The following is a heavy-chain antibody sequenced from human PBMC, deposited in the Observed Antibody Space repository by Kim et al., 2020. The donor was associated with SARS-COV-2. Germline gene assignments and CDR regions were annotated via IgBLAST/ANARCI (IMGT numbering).Heavy chain of an antibody. J-gene: IGHJ6*03. V-gene: IGHV1-8*01. D-gene: IGHD3-3*01. CDR3: ARGLDFGVVISRYYYYYYMDV. CDR2: MNPNSGNT. Sequence: ASVKVSCKASGYTFTSYDINWVRQATGQGLEWMVWMNPNSGNTGYAQKFQGRVTMTRNTSISTAYMELSSLRSEDTAVYYCARGLDFGVVISRYYYYYYMDVWGKGTTVTVSS. CDR1: GYTFTSYD.